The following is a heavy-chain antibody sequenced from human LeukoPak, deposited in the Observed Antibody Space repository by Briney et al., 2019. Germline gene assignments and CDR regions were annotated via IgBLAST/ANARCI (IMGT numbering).Heavy chain of an antibody. D-gene: IGHD6-19*01. CDR2: ISGSGGST. CDR3: AKDWIYSSGWYGGFDY. J-gene: IGHJ4*02. V-gene: IGHV3-23*01. CDR1: GFTFSSYA. Sequence: GGSLRLSCAASGFTFSSYAMSWVRQAPGKGLEWVSAISGSGGSTYYADSVKGRFTISRDNSKNTLYLQMNSLRAEDTAVYYCAKDWIYSSGWYGGFDYWGQGTLVTVSS.